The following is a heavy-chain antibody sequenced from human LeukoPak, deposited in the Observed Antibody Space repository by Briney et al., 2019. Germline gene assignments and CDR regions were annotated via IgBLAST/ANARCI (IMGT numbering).Heavy chain of an antibody. CDR2: IYYSGST. D-gene: IGHD5-18*01. CDR1: GGSISSYY. Sequence: SETLSLTCTVPGGSISSYYWSWIRQPPGKGLEWIGYIYYSGSTNYNPSFKSRVTISVDTSKNQFSLKLSSVTAADTAVYYCARHVNTAMVTMDWGQGTLVTVSS. J-gene: IGHJ4*02. V-gene: IGHV4-59*08. CDR3: ARHVNTAMVTMD.